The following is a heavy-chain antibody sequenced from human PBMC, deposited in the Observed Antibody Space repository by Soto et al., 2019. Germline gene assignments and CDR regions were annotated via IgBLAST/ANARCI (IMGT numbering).Heavy chain of an antibody. Sequence: SETLSLTCTVSGGSISSGGYYWSWIRQHPGKGLEWIGYIYYSGSTYYNPSLKSRITISVDTSKNQFSLKLSSVTAADTAVFYCARQRGGYSHYYYGMDVWGQGTMVNVSS. V-gene: IGHV4-31*03. J-gene: IGHJ6*02. CDR3: ARQRGGYSHYYYGMDV. CDR1: GGSISSGGYY. CDR2: IYYSGST. D-gene: IGHD5-12*01.